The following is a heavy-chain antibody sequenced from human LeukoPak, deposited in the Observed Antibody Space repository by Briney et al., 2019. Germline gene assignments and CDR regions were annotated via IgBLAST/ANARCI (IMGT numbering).Heavy chain of an antibody. J-gene: IGHJ4*02. CDR1: GYSISSGYY. V-gene: IGHV4-38-2*02. CDR2: VDHSGGS. CDR3: ARGPPRYTSH. Sequence: SETLSLTCTVSGYSISSGYYWGWIRQPPGKGLEWIGSVDHSGGSYYNPSLKSRLTMSVDTSKNQFSLNLRSVTAADTAVYYCARGPPRYTSHWGQGVLVIVSS. D-gene: IGHD5-18*01.